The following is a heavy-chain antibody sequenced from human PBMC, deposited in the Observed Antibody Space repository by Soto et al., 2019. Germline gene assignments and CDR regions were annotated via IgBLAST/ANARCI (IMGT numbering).Heavy chain of an antibody. CDR1: GGSISSYY. V-gene: IGHV4-59*01. Sequence: PSETLSLTCTVSGGSISSYYWSWIRQPPGKGLEWIGYIYYSGSTNYNPSLKSRVTISVDTSKNQFSLKLSSVTAADTAVYYCARHRGTYSGYVLYYFDYWGQGTLVTVSS. CDR2: IYYSGST. CDR3: ARHRGTYSGYVLYYFDY. J-gene: IGHJ4*02. D-gene: IGHD5-12*01.